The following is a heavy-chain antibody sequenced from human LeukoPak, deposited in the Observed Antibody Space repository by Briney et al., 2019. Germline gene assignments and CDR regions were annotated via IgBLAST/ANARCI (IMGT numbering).Heavy chain of an antibody. Sequence: PGGSLRLSCAASGFTFSGYAMHWVRQAPGKGLEWVAVISYDGSNKYYADSVKGRFTISRDNSKNTLYLQMNSLRAEDTAVYYCARGREAGYCSGGSCYSGYFQHWGQGTLVTVSS. CDR2: ISYDGSNK. J-gene: IGHJ1*01. V-gene: IGHV3-30-3*01. D-gene: IGHD2-15*01. CDR1: GFTFSGYA. CDR3: ARGREAGYCSGGSCYSGYFQH.